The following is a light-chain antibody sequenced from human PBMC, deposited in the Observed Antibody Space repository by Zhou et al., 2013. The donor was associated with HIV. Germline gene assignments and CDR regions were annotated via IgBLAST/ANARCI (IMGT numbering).Light chain of an antibody. CDR2: GAS. CDR1: QSISTN. J-gene: IGKJ4*01. CDR3: QQYSDWPVT. V-gene: IGKV3-15*01. Sequence: EIVLTQSPGTLSLSPGEGATLSCRASQSISTNLAWYQQRPGQAPRLLIYGASTRATSGPARFSGSGSGTKFTLTVSSVQSEDFAVYYCQQYSDWPVTFGGGTKVDI.